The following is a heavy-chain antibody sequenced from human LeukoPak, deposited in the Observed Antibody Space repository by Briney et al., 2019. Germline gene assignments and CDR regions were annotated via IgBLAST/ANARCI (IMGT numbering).Heavy chain of an antibody. Sequence: PSQTLSLTRTVSGGSILIYYWRWIRQPPGEELEWIGYIYYSGSTNYNPSLKRRATITVDTSKKQFSLKLSSVTAADTAVYYCARRRYLDYWGQGTLVTVSS. CDR2: IYYSGST. CDR3: ARRRYLDY. CDR1: GGSILIYY. J-gene: IGHJ4*02. V-gene: IGHV4-59*08. D-gene: IGHD1-1*01.